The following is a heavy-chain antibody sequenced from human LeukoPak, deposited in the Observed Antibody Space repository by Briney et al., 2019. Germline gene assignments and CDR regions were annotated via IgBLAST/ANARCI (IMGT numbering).Heavy chain of an antibody. Sequence: GGSLRLSCAASGFTFSSHNMHWVRQAPGKGLEWLAVVWYDGIKNVFADSVKGRFTLSRDNSNNTLFMQINSLRVEDTAVYYCAKDRSGTWSFDYWGQGTLVTVSS. CDR2: VWYDGIKN. CDR1: GFTFSSHN. V-gene: IGHV3-30*02. CDR3: AKDRSGTWSFDY. D-gene: IGHD3-3*01. J-gene: IGHJ4*02.